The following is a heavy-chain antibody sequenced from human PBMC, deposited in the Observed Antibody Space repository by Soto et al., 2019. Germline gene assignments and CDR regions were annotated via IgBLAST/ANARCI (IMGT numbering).Heavy chain of an antibody. Sequence: GGSLRLSCAASGFTLSDYAMNWVRQAPGKGLEWVAIISYDGSNTYYADSVKGRFTISRDNSKNTLYLQMNSLRAEDTSVYYCAKEGGLSGSYYISSSYYFDYWGQGTLVTVSS. J-gene: IGHJ4*02. D-gene: IGHD1-26*01. CDR3: AKEGGLSGSYYISSSYYFDY. CDR1: GFTLSDYA. V-gene: IGHV3-30*04. CDR2: ISYDGSNT.